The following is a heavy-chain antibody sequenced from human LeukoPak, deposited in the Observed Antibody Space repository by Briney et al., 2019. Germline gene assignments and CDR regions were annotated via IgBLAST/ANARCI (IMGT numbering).Heavy chain of an antibody. J-gene: IGHJ4*02. Sequence: GASVKVSCKVSGYTLTELSMHWVRQAPGKGLEWMGGFDPEDGETIYAQKFQGRVTMTEDTSTDTAYMELSSLISEDTAVYYCATDLGAAAGTGYWGQGTLVTVSS. CDR1: GYTLTELS. CDR3: ATDLGAAAGTGY. V-gene: IGHV1-24*01. D-gene: IGHD6-13*01. CDR2: FDPEDGET.